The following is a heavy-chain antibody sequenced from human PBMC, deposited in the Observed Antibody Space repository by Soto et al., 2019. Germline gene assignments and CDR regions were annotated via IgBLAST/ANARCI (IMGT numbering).Heavy chain of an antibody. D-gene: IGHD5-12*01. CDR2: TYFRSKWYN. CDR3: AKGDNLGPKTGYAFDP. V-gene: IGHV6-1*01. CDR1: VDSVSSNTAS. Sequence: PSQTLSLTCVISVDSVSSNTASWNWIRQSPSRGLEWLGRTYFRSKWYNDYAVSVKSRIIINPDTSNNQFSLQLNSVTPEDTAVYFCAKGDNLGPKTGYAFDPWGQGIMVTVSS. J-gene: IGHJ5*02.